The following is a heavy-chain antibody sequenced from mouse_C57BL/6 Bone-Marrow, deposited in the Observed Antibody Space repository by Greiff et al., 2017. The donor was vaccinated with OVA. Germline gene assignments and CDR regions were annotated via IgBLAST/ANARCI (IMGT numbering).Heavy chain of an antibody. CDR1: GFTFSSYA. D-gene: IGHD1-1*01. J-gene: IGHJ2*01. V-gene: IGHV5-4*01. CDR3: ARGGITGPHY. Sequence: EVQVVESGGGLVKHGGSLKLSCAASGFTFSSYAMSWVRQTPEKRLEWVATISDGGSYTYYPDNVKGRFTISRDNAKNNLYLQMSHLKSEDTAMYYCARGGITGPHYWGQGTTLTVSS. CDR2: ISDGGSYT.